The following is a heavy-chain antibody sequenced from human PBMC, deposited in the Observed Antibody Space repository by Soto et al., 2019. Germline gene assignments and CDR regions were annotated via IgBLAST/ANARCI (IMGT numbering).Heavy chain of an antibody. CDR1: GFTFSSYA. Sequence: SLRLSCAASGFTFSSYAMSWVRQAPGKGLEWVSAISGSGGSTYYADSVKGRFTISRDNSKNTLYLQMNSLRAEDTAVYYCAKDGGGMHQLLSDFDYWGQGTLVTVSS. V-gene: IGHV3-23*01. D-gene: IGHD2-2*01. CDR2: ISGSGGST. J-gene: IGHJ4*02. CDR3: AKDGGGMHQLLSDFDY.